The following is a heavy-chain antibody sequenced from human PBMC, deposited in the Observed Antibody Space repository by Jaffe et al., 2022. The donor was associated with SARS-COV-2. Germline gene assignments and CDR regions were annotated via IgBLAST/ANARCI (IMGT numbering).Heavy chain of an antibody. V-gene: IGHV3-33*01. CDR2: IWYDGSNK. D-gene: IGHD5-18*01. CDR3: ARDLHGDSYGSSMYYYYGMDV. Sequence: QVQLVESGGGVVQPGRSLRLSCAASGFTFSSYGMHWVRQAPGKGLEWVAVIWYDGSNKYYADSVKGRFTISRDNSKNTLYLQMNSLRAEDTAVYYCARDLHGDSYGSSMYYYYGMDVWGQGTTVTVSS. J-gene: IGHJ6*02. CDR1: GFTFSSYG.